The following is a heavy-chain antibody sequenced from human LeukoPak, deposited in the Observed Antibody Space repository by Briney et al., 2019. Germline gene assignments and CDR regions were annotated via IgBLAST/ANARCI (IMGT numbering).Heavy chain of an antibody. CDR1: RFTFSSYA. J-gene: IGHJ4*02. Sequence: PGGSLRLSCAPSRFTFSSYAMSWVRQAPGKGLEWVSVISGSGGRTYYADSVKGRFTISRDNAKNSLYLQMNSLRAEDTAVYYCARVRGYGCCFDYWGQGTLVTVSS. V-gene: IGHV3-23*01. D-gene: IGHD5-12*01. CDR2: ISGSGGRT. CDR3: ARVRGYGCCFDY.